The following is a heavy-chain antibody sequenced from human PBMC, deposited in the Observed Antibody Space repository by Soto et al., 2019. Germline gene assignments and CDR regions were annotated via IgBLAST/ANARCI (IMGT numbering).Heavy chain of an antibody. CDR3: AHSSGRRYYSALDY. CDR2: IYWDDDK. CDR1: GFSLSTSGVG. D-gene: IGHD1-26*01. J-gene: IGHJ4*02. Sequence: QITLKESGPTLVKPTQTLTLTCTFSGFSLSTSGVGVGWIRQPPGKALEWLALIYWDDDKRYSPSLKSRLTNTKDPPKNQVVLTMTNMDPVDTATYYCAHSSGRRYYSALDYWGQGTLDTVSS. V-gene: IGHV2-5*02.